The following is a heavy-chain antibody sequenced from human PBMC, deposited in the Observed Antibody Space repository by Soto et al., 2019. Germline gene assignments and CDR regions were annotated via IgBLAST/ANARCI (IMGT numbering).Heavy chain of an antibody. CDR1: GFIVSSSY. CDR3: ARGSGWYGQCYFDC. D-gene: IGHD6-13*01. V-gene: IGHV3-53*02. Sequence: DVQLVETGGGLIQPGGSLRLSCAASGFIVSSSYMSWVRQAPGKGLEWVSVIYSDGRTYYADSVEGRFTISRDNSKNMLYLQMNSLSAEDTAVYYCARGSGWYGQCYFDCWGQGTLVTVSS. CDR2: IYSDGRT. J-gene: IGHJ4*02.